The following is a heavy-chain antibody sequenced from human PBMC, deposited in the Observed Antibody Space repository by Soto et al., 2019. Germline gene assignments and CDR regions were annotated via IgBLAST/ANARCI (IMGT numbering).Heavy chain of an antibody. Sequence: GVSLRLSFAASGFTFSSYAMSWVRQAPGKGLEWVSAISGSGGSTYYADSVKGRFTISRDNSKNTLYLQMNSLRAEDTAVYYCAKDPSHYDFWSGYGPWGQGTLVTVSS. J-gene: IGHJ5*02. D-gene: IGHD3-3*01. CDR1: GFTFSSYA. V-gene: IGHV3-23*01. CDR2: ISGSGGST. CDR3: AKDPSHYDFWSGYGP.